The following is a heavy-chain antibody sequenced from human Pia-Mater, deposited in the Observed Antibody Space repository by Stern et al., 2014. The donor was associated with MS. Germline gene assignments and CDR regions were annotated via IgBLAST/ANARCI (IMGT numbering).Heavy chain of an antibody. D-gene: IGHD3-9*01. CDR2: IYVSGST. Sequence: QLQLQESGPGLVKPSGTLSLTCAVSGDSISNYNWWSWVRQSPGKGLEWVGEIYVSGSTHYNPSLESRVIMSGDRSNNQLSLKLNAVTAADTALYYCARRGGRRLVHFDYWGQGILVTVSS. V-gene: IGHV4-4*02. J-gene: IGHJ4*02. CDR3: ARRGGRRLVHFDY. CDR1: GDSISNYNW.